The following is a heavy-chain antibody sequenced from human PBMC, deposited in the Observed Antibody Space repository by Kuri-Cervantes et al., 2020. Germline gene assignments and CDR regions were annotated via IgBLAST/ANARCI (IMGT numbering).Heavy chain of an antibody. D-gene: IGHD3-22*01. CDR1: GYTFTSYD. CDR3: ARVGDYDSSGDGAFDV. Sequence: ASVKVSCKASGYTFTSYDINWVRQATGQGLEWMGWMNPNSGDTGYAQKFQGRVTMTRDTSVGTAYMELSSLRSDDTAVYYCARVGDYDSSGDGAFDVWGQGTMVTVSS. CDR2: MNPNSGDT. V-gene: IGHV1-8*02. J-gene: IGHJ3*01.